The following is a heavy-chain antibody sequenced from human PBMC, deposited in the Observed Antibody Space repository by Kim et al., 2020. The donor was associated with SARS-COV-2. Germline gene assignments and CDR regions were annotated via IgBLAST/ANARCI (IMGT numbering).Heavy chain of an antibody. J-gene: IGHJ6*02. CDR1: GYTFTSYY. V-gene: IGHV1-46*01. Sequence: ASVKVSCKASGYTFTSYYMHWVRQAPGQGLEWMGIINPSGGSTSYAQKFQGRVTMTRDTSTSTVYMELSSLRSEDTAVYYCARDAYYYGSGSYDSGSYGMDVWGQGTTVTVSS. D-gene: IGHD3-10*01. CDR2: INPSGGST. CDR3: ARDAYYYGSGSYDSGSYGMDV.